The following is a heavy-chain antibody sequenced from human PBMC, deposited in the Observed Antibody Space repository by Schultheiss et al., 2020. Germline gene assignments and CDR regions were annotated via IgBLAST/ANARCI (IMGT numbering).Heavy chain of an antibody. CDR3: ARDGGGYGTDV. J-gene: IGHJ6*02. Sequence: SQTLSLTCAVSGGSISSGGYSWSWIRQPPGKGLEWIGYIYYSGSTYYNPSLKSRVTISVDTSKNQFSLKLSSVTAADTAVYYCARDGGGYGTDVWGQGTTVTVSS. CDR1: GGSISSGGYS. CDR2: IYYSGST. V-gene: IGHV4-31*02. D-gene: IGHD3-16*01.